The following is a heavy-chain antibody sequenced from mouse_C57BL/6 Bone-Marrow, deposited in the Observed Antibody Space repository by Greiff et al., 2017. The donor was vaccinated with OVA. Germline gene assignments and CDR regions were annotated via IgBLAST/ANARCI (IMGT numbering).Heavy chain of an antibody. CDR1: GFTFTDYY. CDR3: ARLRRGYYAMDY. V-gene: IGHV7-3*01. Sequence: EVQLVESGGGLVQPGGSLSLSCAASGFTFTDYYMSWVRQPPGKALEWLGFIRNKANGNTTEYSASVKGRFTISIDNSQSILYLQMNALRAEDSATYYCARLRRGYYAMDYWGQGTSVTVSS. D-gene: IGHD2-12*01. CDR2: IRNKANGNTT. J-gene: IGHJ4*01.